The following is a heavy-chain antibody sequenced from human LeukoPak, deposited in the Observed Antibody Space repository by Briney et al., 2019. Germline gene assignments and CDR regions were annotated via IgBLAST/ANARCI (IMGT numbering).Heavy chain of an antibody. J-gene: IGHJ4*02. CDR2: INSDESII. Sequence: PGGSLRLSCAASGFNFNNYWMHWVRQAPGKGLVWVSRINSDESIISYADTVEGRFTISRDNAKNTLHLQMHSLRAEDTAEYYCAREGVPAAWDYWGQGTLVTVSS. V-gene: IGHV3-74*01. CDR3: AREGVPAAWDY. D-gene: IGHD6-13*01. CDR1: GFNFNNYW.